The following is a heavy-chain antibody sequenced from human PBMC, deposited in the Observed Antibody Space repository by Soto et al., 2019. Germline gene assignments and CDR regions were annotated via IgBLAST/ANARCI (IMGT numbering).Heavy chain of an antibody. Sequence: QVQLQESGPGLVKASQTLSLTCTVSGGSISSGDYYWSWIRQHPGMGLEWIGYIYDSGSTYYNPSLKSRVTMSVDTSKNQCSLKLSSVTAADTAVYFCAREVPSPCYFDYWGQGILVTVSS. CDR3: AREVPSPCYFDY. CDR1: GGSISSGDYY. CDR2: IYDSGST. D-gene: IGHD1-1*01. J-gene: IGHJ4*02. V-gene: IGHV4-31*03.